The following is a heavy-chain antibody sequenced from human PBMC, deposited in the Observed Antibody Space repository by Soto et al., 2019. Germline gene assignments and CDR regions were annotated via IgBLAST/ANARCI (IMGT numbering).Heavy chain of an antibody. V-gene: IGHV5-51*01. J-gene: IGHJ4*02. CDR2: IYPGDSHI. Sequence: PGESLKISCKGSGYSFTSYWIGWVRQMPGKGLEWMGIIYPGDSHIRYSPSFQGQVTISADKSINTAYLQWSSLEASDSAFYYCARSPRSSPYFDYWGQGALVTVSS. CDR1: GYSFTSYW. D-gene: IGHD6-13*01. CDR3: ARSPRSSPYFDY.